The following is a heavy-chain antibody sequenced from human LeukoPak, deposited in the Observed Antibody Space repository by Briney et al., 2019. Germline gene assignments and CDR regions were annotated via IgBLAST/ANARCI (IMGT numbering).Heavy chain of an antibody. CDR1: GFTFDDCG. V-gene: IGHV3-23*01. CDR2: ITASGDST. Sequence: GGSLRLSCAASGFTFDDCGMSWVRQPPGKGLEWVSGITASGDSTYYADSVKGRFTMSRDNSKNTVYLQMNNLRVDDTAVYYCARRDIVVVVSASDYWGQGTLVTVSS. D-gene: IGHD2-15*01. CDR3: ARRDIVVVVSASDY. J-gene: IGHJ4*02.